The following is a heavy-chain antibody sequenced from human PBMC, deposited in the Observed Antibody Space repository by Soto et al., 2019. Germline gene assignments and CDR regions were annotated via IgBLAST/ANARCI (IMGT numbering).Heavy chain of an antibody. Sequence: SETLSLTCAVSSGSIDNVYWWSWVRQSPGKGLEWIGEISYDGVTNYNQSLKGRVTISVDTSKNQFSLKLSSVTAADTAVYYCARSRIEAAGTVYHWGQGTLVTVSS. D-gene: IGHD6-13*01. CDR1: SGSIDNVYW. CDR2: ISYDGVT. CDR3: ARSRIEAAGTVYH. J-gene: IGHJ5*02. V-gene: IGHV4-4*02.